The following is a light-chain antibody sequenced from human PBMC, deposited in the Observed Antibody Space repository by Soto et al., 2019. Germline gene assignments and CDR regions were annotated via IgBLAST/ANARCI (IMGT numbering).Light chain of an antibody. Sequence: QSVRTQDAFVSGSPGQSITMSCTGTSSDVGGYNYVSWYQQHPGKAPKLMIYEVSNRPSGVSNRFSGSKSGNTASLTISGPQAEDEADYYCSSYTSSSTLVFGNGTKVTV. CDR1: SSDVGGYNY. CDR3: SSYTSSSTLV. V-gene: IGLV2-14*01. J-gene: IGLJ1*01. CDR2: EVS.